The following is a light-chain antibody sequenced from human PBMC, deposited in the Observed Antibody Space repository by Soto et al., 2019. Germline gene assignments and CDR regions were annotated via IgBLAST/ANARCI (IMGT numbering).Light chain of an antibody. Sequence: EIVMTQSPATLSVSPGERATLSCRASQSVSSNLAWYQQKPGQAPRLLIYGASTRATGIPARFSGSGSGTEFILTISSLQSEDFAVYSCQQYNNWPPYTFGQGTKLEIK. CDR2: GAS. J-gene: IGKJ2*01. CDR3: QQYNNWPPYT. CDR1: QSVSSN. V-gene: IGKV3-15*01.